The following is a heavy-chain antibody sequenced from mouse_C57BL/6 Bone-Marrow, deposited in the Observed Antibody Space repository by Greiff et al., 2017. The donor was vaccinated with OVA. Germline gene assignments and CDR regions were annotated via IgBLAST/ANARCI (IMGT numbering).Heavy chain of an antibody. CDR2: IDPNRGGT. J-gene: IGHJ4*01. Sequence: VQLQQPGAELVKPGASVKLSCKASGYTFTSYWMHWVKQRPGRGLEWIGRIDPNRGGTKYNEKFKSKATLTVDKPSSTAYMQLSSLTSEDSAGYYCARRITTAVYAMDYWGQGTSGTVSS. D-gene: IGHD1-2*01. CDR3: ARRITTAVYAMDY. V-gene: IGHV1-72*01. CDR1: GYTFTSYW.